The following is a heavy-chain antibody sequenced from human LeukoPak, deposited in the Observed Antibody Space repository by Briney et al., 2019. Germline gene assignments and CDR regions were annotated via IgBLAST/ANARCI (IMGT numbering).Heavy chain of an antibody. CDR3: ARDDYYGSGALWNYYYYMDV. CDR2: ISGSGGNT. J-gene: IGHJ6*03. CDR1: GFTFSSYA. Sequence: GGSLRLSCAASGFTFSSYAMSWVRQSPGKGLEWVSIISGSGGNTNYADSVKGRFTISRDNSKNTLYLQMNSLRAEDTAVYYCARDDYYGSGALWNYYYYMDVWGKGTTVTVSS. V-gene: IGHV3-23*01. D-gene: IGHD3-10*01.